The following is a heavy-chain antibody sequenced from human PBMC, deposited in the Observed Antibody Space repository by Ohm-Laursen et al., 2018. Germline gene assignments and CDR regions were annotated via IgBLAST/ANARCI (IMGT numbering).Heavy chain of an antibody. D-gene: IGHD2-15*01. J-gene: IGHJ4*02. Sequence: SDTLSLTCTVYGASFSGYYWNWIRQPPGKGLEWIGEISHSGSTRYNPSLKSRVTISVDTSKNQFSLKLSSVTAADTAMYYCARMEYCSGNTCYSDSWGQGTLVTVSS. CDR3: ARMEYCSGNTCYSDS. V-gene: IGHV4-34*01. CDR2: ISHSGST. CDR1: GASFSGYY.